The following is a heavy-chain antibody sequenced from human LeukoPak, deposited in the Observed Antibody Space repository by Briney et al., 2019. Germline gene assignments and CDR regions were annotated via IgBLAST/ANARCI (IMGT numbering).Heavy chain of an antibody. D-gene: IGHD3-16*01. CDR3: ARIGRVGGYYFDH. CDR2: IYYTGNT. J-gene: IGHJ4*02. CDR1: GGSINNYY. V-gene: IGHV4-59*01. Sequence: PSETLSLTCSVSGGSINNYYWTWIRQPPGKGLEWIGYIYYTGNTNYNPSLKSRVTVSVDTPKNQFSLKLRSVTAADTAVYYCARIGRVGGYYFDHWGQGTLVTVSS.